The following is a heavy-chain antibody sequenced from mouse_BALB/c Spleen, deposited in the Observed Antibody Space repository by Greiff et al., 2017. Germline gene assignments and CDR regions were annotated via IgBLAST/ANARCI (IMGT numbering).Heavy chain of an antibody. J-gene: IGHJ3*01. CDR2: INPSTGYT. V-gene: IGHV1-4*01. CDR1: GYTFTSYT. CDR3: ARDSLLRVLFAY. D-gene: IGHD1-2*01. Sequence: QVQLQQSGAELARPGASVKMSCKASGYTFTSYTMHWVKQRPGQGLEWIGYINPSTGYTEYNQKFKDKATLTADKSSSTAYMQLSSLTSEDSAVYYCARDSLLRVLFAYWGQGTLVTVSA.